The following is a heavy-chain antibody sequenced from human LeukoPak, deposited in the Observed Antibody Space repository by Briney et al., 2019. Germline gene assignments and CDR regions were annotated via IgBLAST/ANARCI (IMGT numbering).Heavy chain of an antibody. D-gene: IGHD2/OR15-2a*01. CDR2: TYYSGST. Sequence: PSETLSLTCTVSGGSISSYYWSWIRQPPGKGLEWIGYTYYSGSTNYNPSLKSRVTISVDTSKNQFSLKLSSVTAADTAVYYCARGPNDFLYYFDYWGQGTLVTVSS. CDR3: ARGPNDFLYYFDY. J-gene: IGHJ4*02. V-gene: IGHV4-59*01. CDR1: GGSISSYY.